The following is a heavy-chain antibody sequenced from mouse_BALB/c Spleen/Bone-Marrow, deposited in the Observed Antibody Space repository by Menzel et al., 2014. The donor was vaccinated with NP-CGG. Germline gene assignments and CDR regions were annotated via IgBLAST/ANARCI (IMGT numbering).Heavy chain of an antibody. CDR3: ARRDGGPMDY. CDR2: ISSGGSYT. Sequence: EVKLMESGGDLVKPGGSLKLSCAASGFTFSNYGMSWVRQTPDKRLEWVATISSGGSYTYYPDSVKGRFTISRDNAKNILYLQMSSLKSEDTAMYYCARRDGGPMDYWGQGTSVTVSS. J-gene: IGHJ4*01. D-gene: IGHD2-3*01. CDR1: GFTFSNYG. V-gene: IGHV5-6*02.